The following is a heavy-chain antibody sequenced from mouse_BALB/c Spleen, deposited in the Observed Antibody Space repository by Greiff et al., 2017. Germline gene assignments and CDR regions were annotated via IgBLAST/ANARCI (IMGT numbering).Heavy chain of an antibody. V-gene: IGHV1S16*01. Sequence: VQLQQPGAELVKPGASVKLSCKASGYTFTSYWMPWVKLRPGQGFEWIGEINPSNGGTNYHEKFKRKATLTVDKSSSTAYMQLSSLTSEDSAVYYCTIRGNYDAMDYWGQGTSVTVSS. CDR3: TIRGNYDAMDY. CDR2: INPSNGGT. J-gene: IGHJ4*01. CDR1: GYTFTSYW. D-gene: IGHD2-1*01.